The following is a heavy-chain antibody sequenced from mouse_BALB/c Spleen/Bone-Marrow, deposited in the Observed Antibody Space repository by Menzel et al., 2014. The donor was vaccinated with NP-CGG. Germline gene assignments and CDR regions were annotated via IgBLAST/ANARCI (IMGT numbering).Heavy chain of an antibody. CDR2: IDPETGGT. D-gene: IGHD1-1*01. CDR3: SRGGNFISTVVVHFDY. Sequence: QVQLQQSGAELVRPGASVTLSCKASGYTFTDYEMHWVKQTPVHGLEWIGAIDPETGGTAYNQKFKGKATLTADKSSSTTFIELRSLTSEDSSVFFCSRGGNFISTVVVHFDYRGQGTPFPIS. V-gene: IGHV1-15*01. J-gene: IGHJ2*01. CDR1: GYTFTDYE.